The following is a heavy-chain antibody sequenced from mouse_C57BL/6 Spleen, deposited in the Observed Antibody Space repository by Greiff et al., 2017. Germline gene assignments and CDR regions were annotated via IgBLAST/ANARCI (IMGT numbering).Heavy chain of an antibody. CDR1: GYAFTNYL. J-gene: IGHJ3*01. CDR3: ARSTAAQAKGPWFAY. CDR2: INPGSGGT. D-gene: IGHD3-2*02. Sequence: VQLQQSGAELVRPGTSVKVSCKASGYAFTNYLIEWVKQRPGQGLEWIGVINPGSGGTNYNEKFKGKATLTADKSSSTAYMQLSSLTSEDSAVYFCARSTAAQAKGPWFAYWGQGTLVTVSA. V-gene: IGHV1-54*01.